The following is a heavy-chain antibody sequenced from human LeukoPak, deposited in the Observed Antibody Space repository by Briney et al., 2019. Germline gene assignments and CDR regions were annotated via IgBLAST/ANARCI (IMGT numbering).Heavy chain of an antibody. J-gene: IGHJ4*02. Sequence: SQTLSLTCAVYGGSFTGYYWSWIRQPPGKGLEWIGEINHSGTTNYNPSLKSRVTISVDTSKNQCSLKLSSVTAADTAVYYCARGLAWSGYYTVGFFDYWGQGTLVTVSS. D-gene: IGHD3-3*01. CDR2: INHSGTT. V-gene: IGHV4-34*01. CDR3: ARGLAWSGYYTVGFFDY. CDR1: GGSFTGYY.